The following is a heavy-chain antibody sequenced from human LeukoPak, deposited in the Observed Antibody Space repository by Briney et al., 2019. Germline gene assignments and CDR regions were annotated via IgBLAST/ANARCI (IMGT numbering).Heavy chain of an antibody. CDR3: ARTTRGGGSYYFGY. D-gene: IGHD1-26*01. Sequence: SETLSLTCTVSGGSISNYYWSWIRQPPGKGLEWIGYILYSGSTDYNPSLKSRVIISVDTSKNQFSLKLSSVTAADTAVYYCARTTRGGGSYYFGYWGQGTLVTVSS. CDR2: ILYSGST. J-gene: IGHJ4*02. CDR1: GGSISNYY. V-gene: IGHV4-59*01.